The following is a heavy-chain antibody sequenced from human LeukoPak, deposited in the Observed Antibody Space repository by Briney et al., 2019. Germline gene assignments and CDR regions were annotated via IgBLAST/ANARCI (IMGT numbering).Heavy chain of an antibody. Sequence: SETLSLTCTVSGGSISSYYWSWIRQPAGTALEWIGRIYTSGTITYNPSLKSRVTMSVDTSKNQFSLKLSSVTAADTAVYHCARDSGTTGEVKFDPWGQGTLVTVSS. CDR2: IYTSGTI. J-gene: IGHJ5*02. CDR1: GGSISSYY. V-gene: IGHV4-4*07. D-gene: IGHD3-10*01. CDR3: ARDSGTTGEVKFDP.